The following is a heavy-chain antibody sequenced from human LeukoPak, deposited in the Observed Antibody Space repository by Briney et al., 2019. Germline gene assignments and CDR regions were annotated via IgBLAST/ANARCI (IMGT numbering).Heavy chain of an antibody. CDR1: GGSISSYY. CDR2: IYYSGST. V-gene: IGHV4-59*01. J-gene: IGHJ4*02. D-gene: IGHD3-22*01. CDR3: AIAGEYYCDSSPANYFDY. Sequence: KPSETLSLTCTVSGGSISSYYWSWIRQPPGKGLEWIGYIYYSGSTNYNPSLKSRVTISVDTSKNQFSLKLSSVTAADTAVYYCAIAGEYYCDSSPANYFDYWGQGTLVTVSS.